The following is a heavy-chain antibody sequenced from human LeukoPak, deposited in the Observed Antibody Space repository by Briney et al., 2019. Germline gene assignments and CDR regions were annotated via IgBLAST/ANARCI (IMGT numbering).Heavy chain of an antibody. J-gene: IGHJ4*02. V-gene: IGHV4-39*07. CDR2: IYYSGSA. D-gene: IGHD3-10*01. Sequence: PSETLSLTCTVSGGSISSSSYYWGWIRQPPGKGLEWIGSIYYSGSANYNPSLKSRVTMSVDTSKNQFSLKLSSVTAADTAVYYCARSGGYGSGSYVVWGQGTLVTVSS. CDR3: ARSGGYGSGSYVV. CDR1: GGSISSSSYY.